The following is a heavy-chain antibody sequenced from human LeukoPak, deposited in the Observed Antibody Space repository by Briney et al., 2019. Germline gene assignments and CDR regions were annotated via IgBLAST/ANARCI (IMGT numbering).Heavy chain of an antibody. CDR1: GFTFSSYA. V-gene: IGHV3-30-3*01. D-gene: IGHD3-3*01. J-gene: IGHJ4*02. Sequence: PGRSLRLSCAASGFTFSSYAMHWVRQAPGKGLEWVAVISYDGSNKYYADSVKGRFTISRDKSKNTLYLQMNSLRAEDTAVYYCAGSGGFDYWGQGTLVTVSS. CDR3: AGSGGFDY. CDR2: ISYDGSNK.